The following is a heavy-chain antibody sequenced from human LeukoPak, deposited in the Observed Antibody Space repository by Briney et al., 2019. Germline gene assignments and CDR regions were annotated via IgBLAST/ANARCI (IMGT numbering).Heavy chain of an antibody. Sequence: ASVKVSCKASGYTFTGYYMHWVRQAPGQGLEWMGRINPNSGGTNYAQKFQGRVTMTRDTSISTAYMELSRLRSDDTAVYYCARGGCSGGSCYSHYWGQGTLLTVSS. J-gene: IGHJ4*02. D-gene: IGHD2-15*01. CDR2: INPNSGGT. V-gene: IGHV1-2*06. CDR1: GYTFTGYY. CDR3: ARGGCSGGSCYSHY.